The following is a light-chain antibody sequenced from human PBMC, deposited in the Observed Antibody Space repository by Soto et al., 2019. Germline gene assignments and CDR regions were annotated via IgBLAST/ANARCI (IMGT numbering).Light chain of an antibody. Sequence: EIVLTQSPGTLSLSPGERATLSCRASQSVSRSYLAWYPPKPGQAPRLLIYGASSRATGIPDRFSGSGSGTDFTLTISRLEPEDFAVYYCQQYGSSPPITFGQGTRLEIK. J-gene: IGKJ5*01. V-gene: IGKV3-20*01. CDR1: QSVSRSY. CDR3: QQYGSSPPIT. CDR2: GAS.